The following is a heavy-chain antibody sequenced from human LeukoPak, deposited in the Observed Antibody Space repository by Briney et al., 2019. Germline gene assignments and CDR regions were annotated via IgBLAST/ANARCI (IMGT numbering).Heavy chain of an antibody. V-gene: IGHV3-74*01. J-gene: IGHJ6*04. CDR1: GFTFNNYW. Sequence: GGSLRLSCAASGFTFNNYWMHWVRQAPGKGLVWVSRINGDGSSTRYADSVKGRFTISRDNAKHTLFVQTNRLRAEDTAGYYCARGFKFGMDVWGKGTTVTVSS. CDR2: INGDGSST. CDR3: ARGFKFGMDV.